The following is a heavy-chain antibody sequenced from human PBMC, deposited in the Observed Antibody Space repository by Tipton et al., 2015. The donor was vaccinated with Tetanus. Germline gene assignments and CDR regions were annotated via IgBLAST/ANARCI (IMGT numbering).Heavy chain of an antibody. V-gene: IGHV4-31*03. CDR2: IYYSGRT. CDR1: GASISSGGYF. J-gene: IGHJ4*02. Sequence: TLSLTCSVSGASISSGGYFWNWIRHRPGQGLEWIGYIYYSGRTYYNPPLKSRVTTSADMSKSQFSLRVRSVTAADTAVYYCARGRTMSGVVAPFDLWGQGTQVTVSS. D-gene: IGHD3-3*01. CDR3: ARGRTMSGVVAPFDL.